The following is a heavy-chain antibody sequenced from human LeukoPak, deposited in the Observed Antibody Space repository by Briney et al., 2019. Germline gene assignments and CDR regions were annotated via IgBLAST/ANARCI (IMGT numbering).Heavy chain of an antibody. CDR1: GFTFSSYS. V-gene: IGHV3-21*01. Sequence: GGSLRLSCAASGFTFSSYSMNWVRQAPGKGLEWVSSISSSSSYIYYADSVKGRFTISRDNAKNSLYLQMNSLRAEDTAVYYCAKDRWTYYDFWSGYYSTWLDYWGQGTLVTVSS. CDR2: ISSSSSYI. CDR3: AKDRWTYYDFWSGYYSTWLDY. D-gene: IGHD3-3*01. J-gene: IGHJ4*02.